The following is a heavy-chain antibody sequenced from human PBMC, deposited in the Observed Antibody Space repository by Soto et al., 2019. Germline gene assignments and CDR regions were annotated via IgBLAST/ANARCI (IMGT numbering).Heavy chain of an antibody. Sequence: EVQVLESGGGLVQPGGSLRLSCAASGFTFYNYARGWVRQAPGKGLEWVSAITGSGSDTYYVDSVKGRFTISRDNSENTLYLQMNSLRAEDTAIYYCAKLGSSSWSPHYYFDYWGQGTLVTVSS. V-gene: IGHV3-23*01. CDR1: GFTFYNYA. D-gene: IGHD2-2*01. CDR3: AKLGSSSWSPHYYFDY. CDR2: ITGSGSDT. J-gene: IGHJ4*02.